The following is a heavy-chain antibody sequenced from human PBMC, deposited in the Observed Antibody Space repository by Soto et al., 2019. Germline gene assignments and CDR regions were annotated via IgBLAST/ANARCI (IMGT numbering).Heavy chain of an antibody. D-gene: IGHD2-8*01. Sequence: DTLSLNCTVSGTSISSYYWSWIRQPPGKGLEWIANIHYSGTTNYNPSLASRVTLSVDTSKNQFSLKMTSVTAADRAMYFCARYNSYAIDYWGRGTLVTVS. CDR1: GTSISSYY. CDR2: IHYSGTT. CDR3: ARYNSYAIDY. V-gene: IGHV4-59*07. J-gene: IGHJ4*02.